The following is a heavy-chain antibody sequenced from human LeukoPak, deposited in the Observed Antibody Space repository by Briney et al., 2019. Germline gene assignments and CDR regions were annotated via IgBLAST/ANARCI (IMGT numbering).Heavy chain of an antibody. CDR3: ARGNNYYGSGRDAFDI. Sequence: GASVKVSCKASGFTFTNHNMHWVRQAPGQGLEWMGIINRSGGSTSYAQKFQGRVTMTRDTSTSTVYMELSSLRSEDTAVYYCARGNNYYGSGRDAFDIWGQGTMVTVSP. V-gene: IGHV1-46*01. J-gene: IGHJ3*02. CDR1: GFTFTNHN. CDR2: INRSGGST. D-gene: IGHD3-10*01.